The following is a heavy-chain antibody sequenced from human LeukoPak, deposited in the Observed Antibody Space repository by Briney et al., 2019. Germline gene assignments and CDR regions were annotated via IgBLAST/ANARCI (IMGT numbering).Heavy chain of an antibody. J-gene: IGHJ4*02. CDR1: GGSFSGYY. D-gene: IGHD3-22*01. CDR3: ARRMGKTYDSSGYYSY. V-gene: IGHV4-34*01. CDR2: INHSGST. Sequence: SETLSLTCAVYGGSFSGYYWSWIRQPPGKGLEWIGEINHSGSTNYNPSLKSRVTISVDTSKNQFSLKLSSVTAADPAVYYCARRMGKTYDSSGYYSYWGQGTLVTVSS.